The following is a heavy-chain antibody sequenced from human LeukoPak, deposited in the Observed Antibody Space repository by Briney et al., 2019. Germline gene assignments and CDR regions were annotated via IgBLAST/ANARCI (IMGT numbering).Heavy chain of an antibody. CDR3: ARDRHLDSSGYYPFGY. Sequence: PGGSLRLSCAASGFTFSSYSMNWVRQAPGKGLEWVSYISSSSSTIYYADSVKGRFTISRDNAKNSLYLQMNSLRAEDTAVYYCARDRHLDSSGYYPFGYWGQGTLVTVSS. CDR2: ISSSSSTI. D-gene: IGHD3-22*01. V-gene: IGHV3-48*04. CDR1: GFTFSSYS. J-gene: IGHJ4*02.